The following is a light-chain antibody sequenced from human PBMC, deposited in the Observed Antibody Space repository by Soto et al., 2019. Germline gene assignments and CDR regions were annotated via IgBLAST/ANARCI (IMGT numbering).Light chain of an antibody. V-gene: IGLV2-14*01. Sequence: QSALTQPASVSGSPGQSITISCTGTSSDVGGYKFVSWYQQHPGKALKLMIYEVSNRPSGVSNRFSGSKSGNTASLTISGLQAEDEADYYCSSYTVSYSGWVFGGGTKLTVL. CDR2: EVS. J-gene: IGLJ3*02. CDR3: SSYTVSYSGWV. CDR1: SSDVGGYKF.